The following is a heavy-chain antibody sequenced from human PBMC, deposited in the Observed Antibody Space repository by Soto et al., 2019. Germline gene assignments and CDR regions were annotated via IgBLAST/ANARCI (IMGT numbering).Heavy chain of an antibody. CDR1: GGSISSSSYY. D-gene: IGHD3-10*01. CDR2: IYYSGST. Sequence: PSETLSLTCTVSGGSISSSSYYWGWIRQPPGKGLEWIGSIYYSGSTYYNPSLKSRVTISVDTSKNQFSLKLSSVTAADTAVYYCARHKRGYGSGSWTILFDYWGQGTLVTVSS. CDR3: ARHKRGYGSGSWTILFDY. V-gene: IGHV4-39*01. J-gene: IGHJ4*02.